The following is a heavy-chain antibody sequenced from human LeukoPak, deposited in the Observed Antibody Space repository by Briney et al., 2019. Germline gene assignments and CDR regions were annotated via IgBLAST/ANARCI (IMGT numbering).Heavy chain of an antibody. CDR1: GFIVNINY. CDR3: AISLGYCSGGSCFPAFDI. V-gene: IGHV3-53*01. J-gene: IGHJ3*02. CDR2: IYSGGNT. D-gene: IGHD2-15*01. Sequence: GGSLRLSCAASGFIVNINYMTWDRQAPGKGLEWVSVIYSGGNTYYADSVKGRFTMSRDNSKNILYLQMNSLRAEDTAVYYCAISLGYCSGGSCFPAFDIWGQGTMVTVSS.